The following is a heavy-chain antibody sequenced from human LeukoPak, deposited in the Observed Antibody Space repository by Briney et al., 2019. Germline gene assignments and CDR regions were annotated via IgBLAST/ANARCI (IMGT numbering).Heavy chain of an antibody. CDR2: ISYDGSNK. V-gene: IGHV3-30*18. CDR1: VFSLSSYG. CDR3: AKERYSSSSAYIDY. Sequence: GGSLRLSCAASVFSLSSYGIHWVRQAPGKGLEWVAVISYDGSNKYYADSVKGRFTISRDNSKNTLYLQMNSLRTEDTSVYYCAKERYSSSSAYIDYWGQATLVTVSS. D-gene: IGHD6-6*01. J-gene: IGHJ4*02.